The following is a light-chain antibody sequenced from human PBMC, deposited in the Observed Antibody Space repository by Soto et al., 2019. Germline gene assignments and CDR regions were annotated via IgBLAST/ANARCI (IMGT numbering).Light chain of an antibody. CDR2: DVN. J-gene: IGLJ7*01. CDR1: SSDVDGYNY. CDR3: SSYAGSNIYV. V-gene: IGLV2-14*01. Sequence: QSALTQPASVSGSPGQSITISCSGTSSDVDGYNYVSWYQYHPGKAPKLMIYDVNNRPSGVSNRFSGSKSGNTASLTVSGLQAEDEAEYYCSSYAGSNIYVFGGGTQLTVL.